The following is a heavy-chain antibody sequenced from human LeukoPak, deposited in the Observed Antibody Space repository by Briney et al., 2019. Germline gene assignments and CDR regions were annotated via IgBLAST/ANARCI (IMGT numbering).Heavy chain of an antibody. CDR2: IYTSGST. V-gene: IGHV4-61*02. CDR3: ARHSSSWYAPFDY. J-gene: IGHJ4*02. Sequence: SQTLSLTCTVSGGSISSGSYYWSWIRQPAGKGLEWIGRIYTSGSTNYNPSLKSRVTISVDTSKNQFSLKLSSVTAADTAVYYCARHSSSWYAPFDYWGQGTLVTVSS. CDR1: GGSISSGSYY. D-gene: IGHD6-13*01.